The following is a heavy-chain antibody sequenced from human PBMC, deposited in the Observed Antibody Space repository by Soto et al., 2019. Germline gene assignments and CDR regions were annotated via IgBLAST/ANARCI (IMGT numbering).Heavy chain of an antibody. CDR1: GGSISSYY. Sequence: SETLSLTCTVSGGSISSYYWSWIRQPPGKGLEWIGYIYYSGSTNYNPSLKSRVTISVDTSKNQFSLKLSSVTAADTAVYYCARVAGYSSSWYWDGWFDPWGRGTLVTVSS. D-gene: IGHD6-13*01. V-gene: IGHV4-59*01. J-gene: IGHJ5*02. CDR3: ARVAGYSSSWYWDGWFDP. CDR2: IYYSGST.